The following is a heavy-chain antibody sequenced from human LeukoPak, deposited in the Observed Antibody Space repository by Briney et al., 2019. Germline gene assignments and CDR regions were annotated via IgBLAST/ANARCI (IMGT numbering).Heavy chain of an antibody. CDR2: ISYDGSNK. Sequence: GGSLRLSCAASGFTFSSYAMHWVRQAPGKGLEWVAVISYDGSNKYYADSVKGRFTISRDNSKNTLYLQMSSLRAEDTAVYYCARAGGHIVVVVAAYFDYWGQGTLVTVSS. CDR3: ARAGGHIVVVVAAYFDY. D-gene: IGHD2-15*01. V-gene: IGHV3-30*04. J-gene: IGHJ4*02. CDR1: GFTFSSYA.